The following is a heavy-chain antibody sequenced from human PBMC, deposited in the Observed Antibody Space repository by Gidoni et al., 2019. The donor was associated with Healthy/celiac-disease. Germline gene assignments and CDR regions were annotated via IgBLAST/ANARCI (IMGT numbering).Heavy chain of an antibody. V-gene: IGHV3-30-3*01. Sequence: QVQLVESGGGVVQPGRSLRLSCAASGFTFSSYAMHWVRQAPGKGLGWVAVISYDGSNKYYADSVKGRFTISRDNSKNTLYLQMNSLRAEDTAVYYCARGESDDILTGADYYYYYGMDVWGQGTTVTVSS. CDR1: GFTFSSYA. CDR2: ISYDGSNK. D-gene: IGHD3-9*01. CDR3: ARGESDDILTGADYYYYYGMDV. J-gene: IGHJ6*02.